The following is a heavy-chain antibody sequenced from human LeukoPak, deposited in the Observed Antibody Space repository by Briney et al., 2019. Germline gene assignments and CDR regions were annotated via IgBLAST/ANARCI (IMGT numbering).Heavy chain of an antibody. D-gene: IGHD3-10*01. CDR2: ASYDGSNK. V-gene: IGHV3-30*04. J-gene: IGHJ5*02. CDR1: GFTFSSYA. CDR3: AKGNHFFGSGSYRWFDP. Sequence: PGRSLRLSCAASGFTFSSYAMHWVRQAPGKGLEWVAVASYDGSNKYYADSVKGRLTISRDNFKNTLYLQMNSLRAEDTAVYYCAKGNHFFGSGSYRWFDPWGQGTLVTVSS.